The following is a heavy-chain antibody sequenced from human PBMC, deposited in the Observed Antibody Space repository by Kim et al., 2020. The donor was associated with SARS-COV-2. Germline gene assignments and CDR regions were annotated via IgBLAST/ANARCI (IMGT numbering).Heavy chain of an antibody. J-gene: IGHJ4*02. D-gene: IGHD6-6*01. CDR1: GGSISSSSYY. Sequence: SETLSLTCTVPGGSISSSSYYWGWIRQPPGKGLEWIGVYYSGSTYYNPSLKSRVIISVDTSKNQFSLKLSSVTAADTAVYYCARDGASRPFAYWGQGTLVTVSS. CDR2: YYSGST. CDR3: ARDGASRPFAY. V-gene: IGHV4-39*02.